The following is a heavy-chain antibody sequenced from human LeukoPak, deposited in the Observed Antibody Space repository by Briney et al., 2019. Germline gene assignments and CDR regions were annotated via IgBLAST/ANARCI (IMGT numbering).Heavy chain of an antibody. CDR3: AHRFKSYGKNWFDP. CDR2: LYWDDDK. D-gene: IGHD3-16*01. J-gene: IGHJ5*02. V-gene: IGHV2-5*02. Sequence: KESGPTLVKPTQTLTPTCTFSGFSLSTNGVGVGWIRQPPGKALEWLALLYWDDDKRYSPSLKSRLTITKDTSKNQVVLTMTDMDPVDTATYYCAHRFKSYGKNWFDPWGQGTLVTVSS. CDR1: GFSLSTNGVG.